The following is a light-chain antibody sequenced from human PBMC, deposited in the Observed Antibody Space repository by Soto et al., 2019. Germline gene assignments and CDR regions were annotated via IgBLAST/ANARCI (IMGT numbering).Light chain of an antibody. J-gene: IGLJ2*01. CDR3: QAWDSSTVV. Sequence: SYELTQPPSLSVSPGQTASITCSGDKLGDKYVCWYQQKPGQSPVLVINQDTQRPSGIPERFSGSNSGNTATLSISGTQAMDEADYYCQAWDSSTVVFGGGTKVTVL. V-gene: IGLV3-1*01. CDR1: KLGDKY. CDR2: QDT.